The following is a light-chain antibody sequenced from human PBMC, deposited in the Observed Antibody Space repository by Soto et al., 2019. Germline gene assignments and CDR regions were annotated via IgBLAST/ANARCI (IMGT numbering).Light chain of an antibody. Sequence: QSVLTQPPSVSGAPGQRVTISCTGSSSNIGAGYDVHWYQQLPGTAPKLLIYDNSNRHSGGPDRFSGSKSGTSASLAITGLQAEYEADYSCQSYDSSLSGWVFGGGTKLTVL. V-gene: IGLV1-40*01. CDR3: QSYDSSLSGWV. J-gene: IGLJ3*02. CDR2: DNS. CDR1: SSNIGAGYD.